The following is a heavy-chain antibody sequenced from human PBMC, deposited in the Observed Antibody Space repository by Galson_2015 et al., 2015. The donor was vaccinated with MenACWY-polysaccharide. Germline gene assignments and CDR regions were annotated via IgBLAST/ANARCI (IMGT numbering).Heavy chain of an antibody. J-gene: IGHJ2*01. D-gene: IGHD6-13*01. CDR3: AREFTGDGSSLYYWYFDR. V-gene: IGHV3-13*01. CDR1: GSTFSSFD. CDR2: IGTGGDT. Sequence: SLRLSCAASGSTFSSFDMHWVRHVLGKGLEWVAAIGTGGDTYYSGSVKGRFTISRENAKNSLYLQMNSLRAGDTAVYYCAREFTGDGSSLYYWYFDRCGRGTQVTGS.